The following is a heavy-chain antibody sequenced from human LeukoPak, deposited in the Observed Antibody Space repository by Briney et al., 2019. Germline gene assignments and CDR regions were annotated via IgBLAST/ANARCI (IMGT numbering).Heavy chain of an antibody. CDR1: GYIFTSYY. CDR2: INPSGGST. CDR3: ASGPYGSGSLGYYYYYYMDV. D-gene: IGHD3-10*01. Sequence: ASVKVSCKASGYIFTSYYMHWVRQAPGQGLEWMGIINPSGGSTSYAQKFQGRVTMTRDTSTSTVYMELSSLRSEDTAVYYCASGPYGSGSLGYYYYYYMDVWGKGTTVTISS. V-gene: IGHV1-46*01. J-gene: IGHJ6*03.